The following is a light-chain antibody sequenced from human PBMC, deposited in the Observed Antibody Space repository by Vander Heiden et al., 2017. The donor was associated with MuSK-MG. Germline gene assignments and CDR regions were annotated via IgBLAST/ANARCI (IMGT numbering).Light chain of an antibody. CDR1: SSDVGGYNH. CDR2: DVS. J-gene: IGLJ2*01. V-gene: IGLV2-14*01. CDR3: SSYSCSSCSDSTAL. Sequence: QSALTQPASVSGSPGQSITISCTGTSSDVGGYNHVSWYQQHPGKAPKLMIYDVSNRPSGVSNRFSGSKSGNTASLTISGLQAEDEADYYCSSYSCSSCSDSTALFGGGTKLTVL.